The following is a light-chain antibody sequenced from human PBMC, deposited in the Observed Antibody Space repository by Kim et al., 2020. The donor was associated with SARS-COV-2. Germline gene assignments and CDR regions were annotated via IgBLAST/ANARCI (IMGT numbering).Light chain of an antibody. V-gene: IGLV2-8*01. J-gene: IGLJ1*01. CDR2: EVT. CDR3: NSYAGSNNFV. Sequence: QSALTQPPSASGSPGQSVTISCTGTSVDVGGYNRVSWYQQHPGKAPKLIINEVTQRPSGVPDRFSGSKSGNTASLTVSGHQAEDEADYYANSYAGSNNFVFGTGTKVTVL. CDR1: SVDVGGYNR.